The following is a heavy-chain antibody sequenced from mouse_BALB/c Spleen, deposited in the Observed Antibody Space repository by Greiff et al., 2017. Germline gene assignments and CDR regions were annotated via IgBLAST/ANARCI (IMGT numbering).Heavy chain of an antibody. CDR1: GFTFSSYT. D-gene: IGHD2-4*01. CDR3: ARHGGLPFAY. V-gene: IGHV5-12-2*01. J-gene: IGHJ3*01. Sequence: EVQGVESGGGLVQPGGSLKLSCAASGFTFSSYTMSWVRQTPEKRLEWVAYISNGGGSTYYPDTVKGRFTISRDNAKNTLYLQMSSLKSEDTAIYYCARHGGLPFAYWGQGTLVTVSA. CDR2: ISNGGGST.